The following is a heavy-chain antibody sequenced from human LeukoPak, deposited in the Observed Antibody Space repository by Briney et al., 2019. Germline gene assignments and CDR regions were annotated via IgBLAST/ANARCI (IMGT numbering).Heavy chain of an antibody. CDR2: VNHSGST. V-gene: IGHV4-34*01. CDR3: ARGPRELFAQD. CDR1: GGSISSYY. J-gene: IGHJ4*02. D-gene: IGHD3-10*01. Sequence: SETLSLTCTVPGGSISSYYWNWIRQPPGKGLEWIGEVNHSGSTNHNPSLKSRVTISVDTSKNQFSLKLNSVTAADTAVYYCARGPRELFAQDWGQGTLVTVSS.